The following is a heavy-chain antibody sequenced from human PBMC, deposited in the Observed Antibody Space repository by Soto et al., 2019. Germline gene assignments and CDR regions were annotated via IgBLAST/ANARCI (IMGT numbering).Heavy chain of an antibody. V-gene: IGHV6-1*01. D-gene: IGHD3-16*01. CDR2: TYYRSKWYN. J-gene: IGHJ6*02. Sequence: SQTLSLTCAISGDSVSSNSAAWNWIRQSPSRGLEWLGRTYYRSKWYNDYAVSVKSRITINPDTSKNQFSLQLNSVTPEDTAVYYCARDRIAGGSNPYYYYYGMDVWGQGTTVTVS. CDR3: ARDRIAGGSNPYYYYYGMDV. CDR1: GDSVSSNSAA.